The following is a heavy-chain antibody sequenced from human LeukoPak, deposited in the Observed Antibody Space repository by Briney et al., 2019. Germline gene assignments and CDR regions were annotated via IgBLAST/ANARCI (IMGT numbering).Heavy chain of an antibody. J-gene: IGHJ4*02. Sequence: PSETLSLTCTVSGGSISSSSYYWGWIRQPPGKGLEWIGTISHSGSTYYTTSLKSRVTISVDTSKNQFSLNLNSLTAADTAVYYCARGGPWYYDTSGDPFDYWGQGILVTVSS. V-gene: IGHV4-39*07. CDR2: ISHSGST. D-gene: IGHD3-22*01. CDR3: ARGGPWYYDTSGDPFDY. CDR1: GGSISSSSYY.